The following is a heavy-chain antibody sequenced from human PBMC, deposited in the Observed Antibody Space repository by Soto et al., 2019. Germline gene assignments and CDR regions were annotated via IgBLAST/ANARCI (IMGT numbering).Heavy chain of an antibody. CDR3: AREAVAGMNWFDP. CDR1: GYTFTGYY. J-gene: IGHJ5*02. V-gene: IGHV1-2*04. Sequence: QVQLVQSGAEVKKPGASVKVSCKASGYTFTGYYMHWVRQAPGQGLEWMGWINPNSGGTNYAQKFQGWVTMTRDTSISTACMELSRLRSDDTAVYYCAREAVAGMNWFDPWGQGTLVTVSS. D-gene: IGHD6-19*01. CDR2: INPNSGGT.